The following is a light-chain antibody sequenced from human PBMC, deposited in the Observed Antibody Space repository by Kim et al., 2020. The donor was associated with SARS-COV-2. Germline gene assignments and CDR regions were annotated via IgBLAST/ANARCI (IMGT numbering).Light chain of an antibody. Sequence: SPGERATVSCRASQSVNNSYFAWYQQKPGQAPRLLIYGASSRATGIPDRFSGSGSETLFILTISRLDPEDFAVYYCQPYGASPLTFGGGTKVDIK. CDR2: GAS. V-gene: IGKV3-20*01. CDR1: QSVNNSY. CDR3: QPYGASPLT. J-gene: IGKJ4*01.